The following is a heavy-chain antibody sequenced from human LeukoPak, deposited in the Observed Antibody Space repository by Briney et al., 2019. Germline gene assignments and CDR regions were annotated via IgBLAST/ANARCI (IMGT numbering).Heavy chain of an antibody. CDR2: ISYDGSNK. CDR1: GFTFSSYD. Sequence: GGSLRLSCAASGFTFSSYDMHWVRQAPGKGPEWVAVISYDGSNKYYADSVKGRFTISRDNSKNTLYLQMNSLRAEDTAVYYCAKDLTLLWFGELGGFDIWGQGTMVTVSS. CDR3: AKDLTLLWFGELGGFDI. V-gene: IGHV3-30*18. J-gene: IGHJ3*02. D-gene: IGHD3-10*01.